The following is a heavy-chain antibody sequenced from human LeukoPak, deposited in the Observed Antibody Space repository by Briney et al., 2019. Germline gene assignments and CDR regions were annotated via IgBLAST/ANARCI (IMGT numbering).Heavy chain of an antibody. CDR3: ARHDCTSANCPLDY. CDR1: GFTFSSYG. V-gene: IGHV3-23*01. D-gene: IGHD2-2*01. Sequence: GGSLRLSCAATGFTFSSYGKSWVRQAPGKGLEWVSGISGSGGSTHYADSVKGRFTISRDNAKNSLSLQMNSLRAEDTALYYCARHDCTSANCPLDYWGQGTLVAVSS. J-gene: IGHJ4*02. CDR2: ISGSGGST.